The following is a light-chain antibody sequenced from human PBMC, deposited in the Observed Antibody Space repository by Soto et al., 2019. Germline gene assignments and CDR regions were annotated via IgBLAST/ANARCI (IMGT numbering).Light chain of an antibody. CDR3: QQRSNWPLT. Sequence: EIVLTQSPATLSLCPGERATLSCRASQSVSSYLAWYQQKPGRAPRLLIYDASNRATGIPARFSGSGSGTDFSLTISSLEPEDFAVYYCQQRSNWPLTFGPGTKVDI. V-gene: IGKV3-11*01. J-gene: IGKJ3*01. CDR1: QSVSSY. CDR2: DAS.